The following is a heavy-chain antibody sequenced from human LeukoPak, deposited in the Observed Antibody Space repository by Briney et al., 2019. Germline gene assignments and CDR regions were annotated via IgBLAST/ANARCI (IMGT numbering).Heavy chain of an antibody. J-gene: IGHJ6*02. D-gene: IGHD3-3*01. V-gene: IGHV4-31*03. CDR2: IYYSGST. CDR1: GGSISSGGYY. CDR3: ARDHFWSGYLPYYYGMDV. Sequence: SQTLSLTCTVSGGSISSGGYYWSWIRQHPGKGLEWIGYIYYSGSTYYNPSFKSRVTISVDTSKNQFSLKLSSVTAADTAVYYCARDHFWSGYLPYYYGMDVWGQGTTVTVSS.